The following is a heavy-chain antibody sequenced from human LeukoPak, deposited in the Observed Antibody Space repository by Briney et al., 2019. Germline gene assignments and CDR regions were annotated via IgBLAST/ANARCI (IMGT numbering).Heavy chain of an antibody. J-gene: IGHJ4*02. V-gene: IGHV4-59*01. CDR2: IYYSGST. CDR1: GGSISSYY. D-gene: IGHD3-22*01. Sequence: SETLSLTCTVSGGSISSYYWSWIRQPPGKGLEWIGYIYYSGSTNYNPSLKSRVTISVDTSKNQFSLKLSSVTAADTAVYYCARTMEVSSGYPFDYWGQGTLVTVSS. CDR3: ARTMEVSSGYPFDY.